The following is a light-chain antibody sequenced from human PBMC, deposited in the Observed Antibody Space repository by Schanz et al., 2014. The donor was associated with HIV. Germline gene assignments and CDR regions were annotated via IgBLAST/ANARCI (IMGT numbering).Light chain of an antibody. V-gene: IGLV2-14*03. J-gene: IGLJ1*01. CDR3: CSYADGGTDV. CDR1: SSDVGTYNS. CDR2: GVA. Sequence: QSVLTQPPSASGSPGQSITISCTGSSSDVGTYNSVSWYHQHPGKAPKLIIYGVANRPSGVSHRFSGSKSGNTASLTISGLQADDEADYYCCSYADGGTDVFGTGTKLTVL.